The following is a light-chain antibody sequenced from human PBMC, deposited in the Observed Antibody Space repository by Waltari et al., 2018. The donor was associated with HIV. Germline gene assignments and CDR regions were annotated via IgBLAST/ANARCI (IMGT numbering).Light chain of an antibody. V-gene: IGKV3-20*01. CDR3: QHYVSSPYS. J-gene: IGKJ2*03. CDR1: QNVDKNY. CDR2: GAS. Sequence: EIVLTQSPGTLSLSPGERATLSCRASQNVDKNYLAWYQQKPGQAPRLLIYGASNRATCIPDRFSGSGSGTDFTLTISRLEPEDFAVYHCQHYVSSPYSFGQGTKLEIK.